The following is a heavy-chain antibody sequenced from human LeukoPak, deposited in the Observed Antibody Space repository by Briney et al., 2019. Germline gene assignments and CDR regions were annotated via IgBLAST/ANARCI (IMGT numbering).Heavy chain of an antibody. V-gene: IGHV4-39*07. CDR3: ARNRGSTVITDQYYYYYMDV. D-gene: IGHD4-11*01. J-gene: IGHJ6*03. Sequence: PSETLSLTCTVSGGSISSSSYYRGWIRQPPGKGLEWIGSIYYSGSTYYNPSLKSRVTISVDTSKNQFSLKLSSVTAADTAVYYCARNRGSTVITDQYYYYYMDVWGKGTTVTVSS. CDR2: IYYSGST. CDR1: GGSISSSSYY.